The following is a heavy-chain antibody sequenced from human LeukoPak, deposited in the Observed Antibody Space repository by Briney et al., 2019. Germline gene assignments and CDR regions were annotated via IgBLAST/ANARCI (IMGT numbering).Heavy chain of an antibody. Sequence: SETLSLTCTVSGXSISSYYWSWIRQPAGKGLEWIGRIYTSGSTNYNPSLKSRVTMSVDTSKNQFSLKLSSVTAADTAVYYCARDRYDGGHFDYWGQGTLVTVSS. V-gene: IGHV4-4*07. D-gene: IGHD3-16*01. J-gene: IGHJ4*02. CDR3: ARDRYDGGHFDY. CDR1: GXSISSYY. CDR2: IYTSGST.